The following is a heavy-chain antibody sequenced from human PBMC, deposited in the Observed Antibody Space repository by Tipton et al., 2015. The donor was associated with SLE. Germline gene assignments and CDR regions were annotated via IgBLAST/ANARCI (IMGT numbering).Heavy chain of an antibody. CDR3: ARGAIVVVVAATPLVYYGMDV. J-gene: IGHJ6*02. D-gene: IGHD2-15*01. V-gene: IGHV4-34*01. CDR2: INHSGST. CDR1: GGSFSGYY. Sequence: TLSLTCAVYGGSFSGYYWSWIRQSPGKGLEWIGEINHSGSTNYNPSLKSRVTISVDTSKNQFSLKLSSVTAADTAVYYCARGAIVVVVAATPLVYYGMDVWGQGTTVTVSS.